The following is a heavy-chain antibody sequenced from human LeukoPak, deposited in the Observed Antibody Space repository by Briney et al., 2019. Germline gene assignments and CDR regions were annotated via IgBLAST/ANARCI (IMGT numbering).Heavy chain of an antibody. CDR1: GGSISNYY. V-gene: IGHV4-59*12. J-gene: IGHJ4*02. CDR2: VYYSGST. Sequence: SETLSLTCTVSGGSISNYYWSWVRQPPGKGLEWIGYVYYSGSTYYNPSLKSRVTISVDTSKNQFSLKLSSVTAADTAVYYCARAGYSSGWLFDYWGQGTLVTVSS. D-gene: IGHD6-19*01. CDR3: ARAGYSSGWLFDY.